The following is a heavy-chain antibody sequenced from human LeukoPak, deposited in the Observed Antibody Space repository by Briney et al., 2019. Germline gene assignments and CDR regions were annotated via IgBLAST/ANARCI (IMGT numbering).Heavy chain of an antibody. CDR1: GFTFSSYS. D-gene: IGHD2-2*01. V-gene: IGHV3-21*01. CDR2: IGTSSSYI. Sequence: GGSLRLPCAASGFTFSSYSMNWVRQAPGKGLEWVSSIGTSSSYIYYADSVKGRFTISRDNAKNSLYLQMNSLRAEDTAVYYCARAIPAAKYFFDYWGQGTLVTVSS. J-gene: IGHJ4*02. CDR3: ARAIPAAKYFFDY.